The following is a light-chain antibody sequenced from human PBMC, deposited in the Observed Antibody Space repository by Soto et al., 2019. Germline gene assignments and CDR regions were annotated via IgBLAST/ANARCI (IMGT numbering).Light chain of an antibody. CDR2: DVT. V-gene: IGLV2-14*03. Sequence: QSALTQPASVSGSPGQSITISCTATSRDVGDYNRVSWYQQHPGKAPKLMIFDVTNRPAGVSGRFSGSKSGNTASLTISGLQAEDEADYYCSSYTISNILLFGGGTKVTVL. CDR3: SSYTISNILL. J-gene: IGLJ2*01. CDR1: SRDVGDYNR.